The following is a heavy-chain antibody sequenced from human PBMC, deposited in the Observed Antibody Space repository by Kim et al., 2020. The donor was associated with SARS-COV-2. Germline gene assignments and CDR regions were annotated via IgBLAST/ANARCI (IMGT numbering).Heavy chain of an antibody. D-gene: IGHD4-17*01. J-gene: IGHJ4*02. CDR2: IKQDGSEK. V-gene: IGHV3-7*01. Sequence: GGSLRLSCAASRFTFSRYWMSWVRQAPGKGLEWVANIKQDGSEKYYVDSVKGRFTISRDNAKNSLFLQMNSLRAEDTAVYYCARDDYGGRPDNDYWGQGT. CDR3: ARDDYGGRPDNDY. CDR1: RFTFSRYW.